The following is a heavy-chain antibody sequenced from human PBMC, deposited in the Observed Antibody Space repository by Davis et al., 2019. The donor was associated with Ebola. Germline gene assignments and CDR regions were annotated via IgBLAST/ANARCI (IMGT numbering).Heavy chain of an antibody. J-gene: IGHJ6*02. D-gene: IGHD6-6*01. CDR3: ARGSIAARPNYYGMDV. Sequence: ASVKVSCKVSGYTLTELSMHWVRQAPGKGLEWMGGFDPEDGETIYAQKFQGRITMTEDTSTDTAYMELSSLRSDDTAVDYCARGSIAARPNYYGMDVWGQGTTVTVSS. V-gene: IGHV1-24*01. CDR1: GYTLTELS. CDR2: FDPEDGET.